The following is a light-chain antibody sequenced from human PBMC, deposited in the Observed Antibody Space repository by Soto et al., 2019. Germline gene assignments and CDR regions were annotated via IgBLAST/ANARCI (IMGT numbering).Light chain of an antibody. CDR2: SAS. CDR3: LQDYSYPRT. V-gene: IGKV1-6*01. Sequence: AIQMTQSPSSLSASVGDRVTITCRASQGIRDELGWYQQKPGKAPILLIYSASSLQSGVPSRFSGSGSGTDFTLTISSLQPEDFATYYCLQDYSYPRTFGQGTKVDIK. CDR1: QGIRDE. J-gene: IGKJ1*01.